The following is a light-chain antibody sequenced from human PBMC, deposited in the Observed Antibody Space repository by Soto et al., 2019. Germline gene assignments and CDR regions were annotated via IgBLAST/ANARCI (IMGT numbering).Light chain of an antibody. J-gene: IGLJ2*01. CDR1: SSDVGGYDY. CDR3: SSYAGSDSHVV. CDR2: EVG. V-gene: IGLV2-8*01. Sequence: QSALTQPPSASGSPGQSVTVSCTGTSSDVGGYDYVSWYQQHPGKAPKLIIFEVGVRPSGVPDRFSGSKSGNTASLTVSGLQAEDEADYYCSSYAGSDSHVVFGGGTKVTVL.